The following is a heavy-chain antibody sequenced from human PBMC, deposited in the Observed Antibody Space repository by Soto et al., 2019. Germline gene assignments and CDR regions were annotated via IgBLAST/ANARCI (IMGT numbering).Heavy chain of an antibody. D-gene: IGHD3-3*01. CDR3: AKGGGGVTIFPGPVDY. Sequence: PGGSRRRSWAASGFTFSSYVMHWVRQAPGKGLEWVAVISYDGSNKYYADSVKGRFTISRENSKNTMYLQMNSLRAADTAVYYCAKGGGGVTIFPGPVDYWGQGTLVTVSS. V-gene: IGHV3-30*18. CDR1: GFTFSSYV. CDR2: ISYDGSNK. J-gene: IGHJ4*02.